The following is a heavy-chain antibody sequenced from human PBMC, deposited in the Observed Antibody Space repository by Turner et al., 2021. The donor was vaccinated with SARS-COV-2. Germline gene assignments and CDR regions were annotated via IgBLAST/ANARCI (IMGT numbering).Heavy chain of an antibody. D-gene: IGHD2-15*01. CDR3: ARDLAYYGMDV. J-gene: IGHJ6*02. CDR1: GFTVSSNY. CDR2: IYSGGST. V-gene: IGHV3-53*02. Sequence: EVQLVETGGGLIQPGGCLRRSCAASGFTVSSNYMSWVRQAAGKGLEWVSVIYSGGSTFYADSVKGRFTISRDNSKNTLYLQMNSLRAEDTAVYYCARDLAYYGMDVWGQGTTVTVSS.